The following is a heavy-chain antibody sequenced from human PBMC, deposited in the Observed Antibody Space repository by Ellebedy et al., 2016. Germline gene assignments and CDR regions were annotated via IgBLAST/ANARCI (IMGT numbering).Heavy chain of an antibody. Sequence: GESLKISXAASGFTFSSYGMHWVRQAPGKGLEWVAVISYDGSNKYYADSVKGRFTISRDNSKNTLYLQMNSLRAEDTAVYYCAKWKVRGVYWGQGTLVTVSS. CDR3: AKWKVRGVY. V-gene: IGHV3-30*18. CDR2: ISYDGSNK. D-gene: IGHD3-10*01. CDR1: GFTFSSYG. J-gene: IGHJ4*02.